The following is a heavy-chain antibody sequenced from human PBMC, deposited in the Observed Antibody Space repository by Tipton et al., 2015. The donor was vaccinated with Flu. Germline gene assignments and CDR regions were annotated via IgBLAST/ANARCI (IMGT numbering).Heavy chain of an antibody. J-gene: IGHJ6*03. CDR1: GYSFTNYW. V-gene: IGHV5-51*01. CDR2: IYPADSDT. CDR3: ARRGSSNSYYYYMDV. D-gene: IGHD2-15*01. Sequence: VQLVQSGAEVKKPGESLKISCKGSGYSFTNYWVGWVRQMPGKGLEWMGIIYPADSDTRYSPSFQGQVTISADKSINTAYLQWSSLKASDTAMYYCARRGSSNSYYYYMDVWGKGTTVTVSS.